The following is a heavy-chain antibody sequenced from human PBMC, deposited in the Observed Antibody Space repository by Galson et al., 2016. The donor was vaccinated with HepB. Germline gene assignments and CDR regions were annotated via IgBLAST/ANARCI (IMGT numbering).Heavy chain of an antibody. CDR1: GFTFRSYA. Sequence: SLSLSCAASGFTFRSYAMSWVRPAPGKGLQWVSGISRSGDTKYFADSAKGRFSIARDNSKHTLYLQVNSLRAEETAIYYCANQDCSGGNCYDGYFQHWGQGTLVTVSS. CDR3: ANQDCSGGNCYDGYFQH. J-gene: IGHJ1*01. V-gene: IGHV3-23*01. CDR2: ISRSGDTK. D-gene: IGHD2-15*01.